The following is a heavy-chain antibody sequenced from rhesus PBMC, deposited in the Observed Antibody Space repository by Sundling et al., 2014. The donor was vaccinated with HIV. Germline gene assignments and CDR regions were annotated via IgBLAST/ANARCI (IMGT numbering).Heavy chain of an antibody. J-gene: IGHJ4*01. D-gene: IGHD5-12*01. CDR2: ITYSGIT. CDR3: ARPREYRYNYDY. CDR1: GGSISDNYY. Sequence: QVQLQESGPGLVKPSETLSLTCTVSGGSISDNYYWNWIRQPPGKGLEWIGYITYSGITSYNPSLKSRVTFFKETRPKNQFSLRLTSATVADTAVLYCARPREYRYNYDYW. V-gene: IGHV4-122*02.